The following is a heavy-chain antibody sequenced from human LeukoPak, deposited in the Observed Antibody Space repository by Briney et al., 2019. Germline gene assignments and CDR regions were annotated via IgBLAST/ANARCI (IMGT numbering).Heavy chain of an antibody. J-gene: IGHJ5*02. CDR1: GGSISSGSYY. CDR2: IYTSGST. V-gene: IGHV4-61*02. Sequence: PSQTLSLTCTVSGGSISSGSYYWSWIRQPAGKGLEWIGRIYTSGSTNYNPSLKSRVTISVDTSKNQFSLKLSSVTAADTAVYYCARDKSYDYVWGSYRPTNWFDPWGQGTQVTVSS. D-gene: IGHD3-16*02. CDR3: ARDKSYDYVWGSYRPTNWFDP.